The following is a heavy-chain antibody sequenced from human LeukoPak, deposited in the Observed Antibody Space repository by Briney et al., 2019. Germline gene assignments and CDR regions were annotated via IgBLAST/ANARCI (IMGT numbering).Heavy chain of an antibody. CDR1: GYSFTKYW. Sequence: GESLKISCKASGYSFTKYWIGWVRQMPGKGLEWMGRIDPSDSYTKYSPSFEGHVTISADKSISTAYLQWSSLKASDTAMYYCARQRGANWFDPWGQGTLVTVSS. D-gene: IGHD5-24*01. CDR2: IDPSDSYT. CDR3: ARQRGANWFDP. V-gene: IGHV5-10-1*01. J-gene: IGHJ5*02.